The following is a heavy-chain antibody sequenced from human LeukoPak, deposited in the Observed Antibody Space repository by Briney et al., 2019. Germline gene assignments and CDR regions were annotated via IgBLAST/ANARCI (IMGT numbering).Heavy chain of an antibody. V-gene: IGHV4-59*01. CDR2: LYYSGSTNRGST. CDR1: GGSISNYY. Sequence: PSETLSLTCTVSGGSISNYYWSWIRQPPGEELEWIGYLYYSGSTNRGSTNYNPSLKSRVTISVDTSKKQFSLKVTSVTAADTGVYYCARSYSSAWYTPRYWGQGTLVTVSS. D-gene: IGHD6-19*01. CDR3: ARSYSSAWYTPRY. J-gene: IGHJ4*02.